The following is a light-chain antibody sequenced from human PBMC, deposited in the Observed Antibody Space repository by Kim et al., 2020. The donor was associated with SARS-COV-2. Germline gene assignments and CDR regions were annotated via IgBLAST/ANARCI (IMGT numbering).Light chain of an antibody. CDR3: QQYNEWPS. J-gene: IGKJ4*01. CDR1: QSVSSN. CDR2: GAS. V-gene: IGKV3D-15*01. Sequence: EIVMTQFPATLSVSPGERATLSCRASQSVSSNLAWYQQKPGQAPRLFIYGASIRATGIPARFSGSGSGTEFTLTINSLQAEDFAVYSCQQYNEWPSFGGGTKVETK.